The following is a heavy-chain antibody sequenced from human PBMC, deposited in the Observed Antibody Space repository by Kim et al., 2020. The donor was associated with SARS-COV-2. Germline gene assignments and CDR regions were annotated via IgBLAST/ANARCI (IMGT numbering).Heavy chain of an antibody. D-gene: IGHD6-13*01. Sequence: SETLSLTCAVYGGSFSGYYWSWIRQPPGKGLEWIGEINHSGSTNYNPSLKSRVTISVDTSKNQFSLKLSSVTAADTAVYYCARGWYSSSFTNAYYFDYWGQGTLVTVSS. CDR2: INHSGST. V-gene: IGHV4-34*01. CDR1: GGSFSGYY. CDR3: ARGWYSSSFTNAYYFDY. J-gene: IGHJ4*02.